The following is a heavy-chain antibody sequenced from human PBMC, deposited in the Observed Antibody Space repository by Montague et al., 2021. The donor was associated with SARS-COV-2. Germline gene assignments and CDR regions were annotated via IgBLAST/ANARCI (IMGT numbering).Heavy chain of an antibody. CDR1: GDSINNHY. CDR3: ARDRYDFGAGRQGTIDF. J-gene: IGHJ4*02. V-gene: IGHV4-4*07. Sequence: SETLSLTCSVYGDSINNHYWTWIRQPAGKGLEWIGRMNYTGKTNFSPFFSSRLTMSADTSKNQFSLKLSSLTAADTAIYFCARDRYDFGAGRQGTIDFWGQGTLVTVSS. CDR2: MNYTGKT. D-gene: IGHD4/OR15-4a*01.